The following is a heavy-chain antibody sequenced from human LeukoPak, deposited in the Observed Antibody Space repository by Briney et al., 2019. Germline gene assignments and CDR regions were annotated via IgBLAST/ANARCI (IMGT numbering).Heavy chain of an antibody. CDR1: GFTFSSYA. J-gene: IGHJ4*01. CDR3: ARGVGETLSGWTLDY. D-gene: IGHD6-19*01. V-gene: IGHV3-23*01. CDR2: ISGSGGST. Sequence: GGSLRLSCAASGFTFSSYAMSWVRQAPGKGLEWVSVISGSGGSTNYADSVKGRFTISRDNSRNTLYMKMNSLRVEDTAVYYCARGVGETLSGWTLDYWGHGTLVAVSS.